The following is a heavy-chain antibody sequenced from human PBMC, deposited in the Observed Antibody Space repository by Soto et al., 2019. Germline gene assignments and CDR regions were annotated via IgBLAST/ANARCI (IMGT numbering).Heavy chain of an antibody. J-gene: IGHJ4*02. D-gene: IGHD5-18*01. Sequence: QVQLQESGPGLVKPSGTLSLTCAVSGVSISSHDWWTWVRQPPGKGLEWIGESHQSGNTNYNSSLXSRVTISLDKSTNLFSLQLNSVTVADTAVYYCATRDTGRVYWGQGTLVTVSS. CDR1: GVSISSHDW. CDR3: ATRDTGRVY. CDR2: SHQSGNT. V-gene: IGHV4-4*02.